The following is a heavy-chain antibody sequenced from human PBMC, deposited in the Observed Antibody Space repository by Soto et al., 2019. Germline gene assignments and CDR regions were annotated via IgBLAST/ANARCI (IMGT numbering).Heavy chain of an antibody. CDR3: ARGQYGPVFDY. CDR2: INHSGST. Sequence: SETLSLTCAVYGGSFSGYYWSRIRQPPGKGLEWIGEINHSGSTTYNPSLKSRVTISVDTSKNQFSLNLSSVTAADTAVYYCARGQYGPVFDYWGQGTLVTVSS. V-gene: IGHV4-34*01. CDR1: GGSFSGYY. D-gene: IGHD4-17*01. J-gene: IGHJ4*02.